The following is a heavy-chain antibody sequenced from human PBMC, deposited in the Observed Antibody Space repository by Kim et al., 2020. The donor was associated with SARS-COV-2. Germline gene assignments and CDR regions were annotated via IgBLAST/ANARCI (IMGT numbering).Heavy chain of an antibody. CDR1: GFSLSTNGVG. J-gene: IGHJ4*02. CDR3: AHILYSRSGSHRVRLFDY. Sequence: SGPTLVNPTQTLTLICTFSGFSLSTNGVGVGWVRQPPGKALEWLAVIYWDDDERSCPSLQSRLTITKDTSKNQVVLTMTNMDPVDTATYFCAHILYSRSGSHRVRLFDYWGQGTLVTVSS. CDR2: IYWDDDE. V-gene: IGHV2-5*02. D-gene: IGHD3-10*01.